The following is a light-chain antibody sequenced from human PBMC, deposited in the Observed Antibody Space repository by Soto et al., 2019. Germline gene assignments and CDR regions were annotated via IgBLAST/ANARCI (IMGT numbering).Light chain of an antibody. CDR2: HDK. Sequence: SYELTQPPSVSVAPGQTARMTCGGENIGGKSVHWYQQKPGQAPVVVVFHDKDRPSGIPERFSGSNSGSAATLTIARVEAGDEADYFCKVWDSSSDEGVFGPGTKLTVL. V-gene: IGLV3-21*02. CDR3: KVWDSSSDEGV. CDR1: NIGGKS. J-gene: IGLJ1*01.